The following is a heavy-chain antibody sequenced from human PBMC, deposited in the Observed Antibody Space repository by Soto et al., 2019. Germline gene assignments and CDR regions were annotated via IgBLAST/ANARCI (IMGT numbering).Heavy chain of an antibody. CDR1: GFTFSSYA. CDR2: ISGSGGST. CDR3: AKDGGYAYYDSSGYYFGY. J-gene: IGHJ4*02. Sequence: PGVSLRLSCAASGFTFSSYAMSWVRQAPGKGLEWVSAISGSGGSTYYADSVKGRFTISRDNSKNTLYLQMNSLRAEDTAVYYCAKDGGYAYYDSSGYYFGYWGQGTLVPVSS. V-gene: IGHV3-23*01. D-gene: IGHD3-22*01.